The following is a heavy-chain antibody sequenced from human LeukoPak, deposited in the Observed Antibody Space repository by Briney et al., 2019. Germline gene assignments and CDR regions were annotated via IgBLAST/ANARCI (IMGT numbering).Heavy chain of an antibody. CDR1: GYTFSDYY. Sequence: ASVKVSCKASGYTFSDYYMHWVRQAPGQGPEWMGWINPNSGGTNYAQKFQGRVTMTRDTSITTGYMELSRLRSDDTAVYYCARVRGGNNYHFDYWGPGTLVTVSS. D-gene: IGHD1-26*01. CDR3: ARVRGGNNYHFDY. J-gene: IGHJ4*02. CDR2: INPNSGGT. V-gene: IGHV1-2*02.